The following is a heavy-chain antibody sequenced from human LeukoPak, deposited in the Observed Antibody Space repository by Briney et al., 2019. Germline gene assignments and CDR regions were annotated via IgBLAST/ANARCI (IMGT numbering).Heavy chain of an antibody. D-gene: IGHD2-15*01. V-gene: IGHV3-23*01. J-gene: IGHJ3*02. Sequence: PGGSLRLSCAASGFTFSSYVMSWVRQGPVKGLEWVSGISGGGGSTYYADSVKGRFTISRDNSKNTMYLQMSSLRAEDTAEYFCAKGMIYCSGGSCYLGTFDIWGQGTMVTVSS. CDR3: AKGMIYCSGGSCYLGTFDI. CDR1: GFTFSSYV. CDR2: ISGGGGST.